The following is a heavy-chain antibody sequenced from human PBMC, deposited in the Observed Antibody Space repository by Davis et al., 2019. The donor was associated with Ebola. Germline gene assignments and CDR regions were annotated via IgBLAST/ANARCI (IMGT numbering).Heavy chain of an antibody. V-gene: IGHV1-46*01. J-gene: IGHJ3*02. CDR3: AREGGRYYDSSGYVFDI. D-gene: IGHD3-22*01. CDR1: GYRFTSYY. CDR2: INSITGGT. Sequence: ASVKVSCKASGYRFTSYYMHWVRQAPGQGLEWMGIINSITGGTSYAQNFQVRVNMTRDTSTSTVYMELGSLRSEDTAVYYCAREGGRYYDSSGYVFDIWGQGTMVKVSS.